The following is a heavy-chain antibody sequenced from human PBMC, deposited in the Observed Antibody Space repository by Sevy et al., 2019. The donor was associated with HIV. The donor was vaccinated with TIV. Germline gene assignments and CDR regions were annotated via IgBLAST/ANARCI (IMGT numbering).Heavy chain of an antibody. D-gene: IGHD6-19*01. CDR2: IKSKTDGGTT. CDR1: GFTFSNAW. V-gene: IGHV3-15*01. Sequence: GGSLRLSCAASGFTFSNAWMSWVRQAPGKGLEWVGRIKSKTDGGTTDYAAPVKGRFTISRDDSKNTLYLQMNSLKTEDTAVYYCTTAIAVAGRVDYWGQGTLVTVSS. CDR3: TTAIAVAGRVDY. J-gene: IGHJ4*02.